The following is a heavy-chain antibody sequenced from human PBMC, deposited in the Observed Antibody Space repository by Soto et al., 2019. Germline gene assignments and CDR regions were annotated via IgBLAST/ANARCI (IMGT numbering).Heavy chain of an antibody. D-gene: IGHD3-3*01. V-gene: IGHV3-30-3*01. Sequence: GGSLRLSCAASGFTFSSYAMHWVRQAPGKGLEWVAVISYDGSSKYYADSVKGRFTISRDNSKNTLYLQMNSLRAEDTAVYHCARALQWFDAFDIWGQGTMVTVSS. CDR3: ARALQWFDAFDI. CDR2: ISYDGSSK. CDR1: GFTFSSYA. J-gene: IGHJ3*02.